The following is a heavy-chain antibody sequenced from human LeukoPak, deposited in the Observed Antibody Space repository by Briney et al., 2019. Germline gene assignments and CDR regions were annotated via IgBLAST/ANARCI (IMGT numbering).Heavy chain of an antibody. J-gene: IGHJ6*03. V-gene: IGHV1-69*13. CDR3: AREGLGQLVRGAYHYYYYMDV. D-gene: IGHD6-6*01. Sequence: SVKVSCKASGGTFSSYAISWVRQALGQGLEWMGGIIPIFGTANYAQKFQGRVTITADESTSTAYMELSSLRSEDTAVYYCAREGLGQLVRGAYHYYYYMDVWGKGTTVTVSS. CDR1: GGTFSSYA. CDR2: IIPIFGTA.